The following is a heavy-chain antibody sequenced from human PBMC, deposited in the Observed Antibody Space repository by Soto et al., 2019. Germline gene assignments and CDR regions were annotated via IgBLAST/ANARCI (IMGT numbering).Heavy chain of an antibody. V-gene: IGHV3-30*18. J-gene: IGHJ4*02. CDR1: GFTFSTYG. CDR3: AKDLLLTTVTTVGN. Sequence: QVQLVESGGGVVQPGRSLRLSCAASGFTFSTYGMHWVRQAPGNGLEWVAVISYDGSNTYYADSVKGRFTISRDNSKNTLWLQMASMRAEDTAVYYCAKDLLLTTVTTVGNWGQGTLVTVSA. D-gene: IGHD4-17*01. CDR2: ISYDGSNT.